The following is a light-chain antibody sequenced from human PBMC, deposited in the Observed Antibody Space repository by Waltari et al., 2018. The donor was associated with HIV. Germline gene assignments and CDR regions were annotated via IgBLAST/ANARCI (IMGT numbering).Light chain of an antibody. J-gene: IGLJ3*02. Sequence: QSVLTQPPSVSGAPGQRVTISCTASSSNIGAQYAVHWYQHVPGTAPKVLIYGNSDRPSGVPDRFSGSKSGTSASLVITGLQAEDEANYYCQSYDSSLSAWVFGGGTKLTVL. V-gene: IGLV1-40*01. CDR3: QSYDSSLSAWV. CDR2: GNS. CDR1: SSNIGAQYA.